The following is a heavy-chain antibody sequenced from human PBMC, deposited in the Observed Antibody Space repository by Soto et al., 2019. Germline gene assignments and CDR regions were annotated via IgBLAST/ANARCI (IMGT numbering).Heavy chain of an antibody. V-gene: IGHV3-9*01. CDR3: SKDRNDYGDDYDWYGVDV. Sequence: EVQLVESGGGLVQPGRSLRLSCAASGFTFDDYAMHWVRQAPGKGLEGVSGISWNSGSIGYADSVKGRFTISRDNAKNALYLKINTLRAEGTAFYYFSKDRNDYGDDYDWYGVDVWGQGTKVIVSS. CDR2: ISWNSGSI. D-gene: IGHD4-17*01. J-gene: IGHJ6*02. CDR1: GFTFDDYA.